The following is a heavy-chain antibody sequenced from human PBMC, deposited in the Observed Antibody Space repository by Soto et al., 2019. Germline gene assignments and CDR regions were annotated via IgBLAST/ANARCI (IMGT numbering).Heavy chain of an antibody. D-gene: IGHD2-2*01. CDR3: ARVRGCSSTSCYVDAFDI. J-gene: IGHJ3*02. V-gene: IGHV1-2*04. Sequence: ASVKVSCKASGYTFTGYYMHWVRQAPGQGLEWMGWINPNSGGTNYAQKFQGWVTMTRDTSISTAYMELSRLRSDDTAVYYCARVRGCSSTSCYVDAFDIWGQGTIVTVSS. CDR1: GYTFTGYY. CDR2: INPNSGGT.